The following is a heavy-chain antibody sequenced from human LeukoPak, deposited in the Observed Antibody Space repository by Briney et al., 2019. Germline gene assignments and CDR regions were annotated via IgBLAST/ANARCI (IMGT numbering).Heavy chain of an antibody. D-gene: IGHD3-22*01. CDR1: GFTFSSYA. J-gene: IGHJ1*01. CDR2: ISYDGSNK. V-gene: IGHV3-30-3*01. Sequence: PGGSLRLSCAASGFTFSSYAIHWVRQAPGKGLEWVAVISYDGSNKYYADSVKGRFTISRDNSKNTLYLQMNSLKTEDTAVYYCTRDLRYYDSSGYYHPPFHHWGQGTLVTVSS. CDR3: TRDLRYYDSSGYYHPPFHH.